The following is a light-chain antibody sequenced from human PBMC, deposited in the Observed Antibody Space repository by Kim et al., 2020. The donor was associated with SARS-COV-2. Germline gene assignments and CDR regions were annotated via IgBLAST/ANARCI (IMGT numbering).Light chain of an antibody. CDR3: QSYDSSLRV. CDR1: SSNIGAGYD. CDR2: GNS. V-gene: IGLV1-40*01. Sequence: PGQRVTISCTGSSSNIGAGYDVHWYQQLPGTAPKLLSYGNSNRPSGVPDRFSGSKSGTSASLAITGLQAEDEADYYCQSYDSSLRVFGGGTQLTVL. J-gene: IGLJ3*02.